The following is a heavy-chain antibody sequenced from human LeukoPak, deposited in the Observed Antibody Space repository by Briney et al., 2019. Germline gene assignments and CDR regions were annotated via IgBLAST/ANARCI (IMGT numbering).Heavy chain of an antibody. D-gene: IGHD3-22*01. CDR2: INHSGST. V-gene: IGHV4-34*01. J-gene: IGHJ3*02. Sequence: SETLSLTCAVYGGSFSGYYWSWIRQPPGKGLEWIGEINHSGSTNYNPSLKSRVTISVDTSKNQFSLKLSSVTAADTAVYYCARGLYYYNSSGYYFGVHKDDAFDIWGQGTMVTVSS. CDR3: ARGLYYYNSSGYYFGVHKDDAFDI. CDR1: GGSFSGYY.